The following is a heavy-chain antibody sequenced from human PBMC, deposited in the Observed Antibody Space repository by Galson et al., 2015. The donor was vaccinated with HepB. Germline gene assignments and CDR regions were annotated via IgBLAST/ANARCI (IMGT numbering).Heavy chain of an antibody. CDR2: IRYDGSNK. CDR1: GFTFSSYG. CDR3: ARDLGIGGTLTLDY. J-gene: IGHJ4*02. D-gene: IGHD7-27*01. Sequence: SLRLSCAASGFTFSSYGMHWVRQAPGKGLEWVAFIRYDGSNKYYADSVKGRFTISRDNSKNTLYLQMNSLRAEDTAVYYCARDLGIGGTLTLDYWGQGTLVTVSS. V-gene: IGHV3-30*02.